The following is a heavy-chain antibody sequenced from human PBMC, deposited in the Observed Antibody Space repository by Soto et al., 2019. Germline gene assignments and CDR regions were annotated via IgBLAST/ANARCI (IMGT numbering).Heavy chain of an antibody. D-gene: IGHD2-2*01. Sequence: PSETLSLTCTVYVGSFSGYYWSWIRQPPGKGLEWIGEINHSGSTNYNPSLKSRVTISVDTSKNQFSLKLSSVTAADTAVYYCARGGHCSSTSCYAGNWFDPWGQGTLVTVSS. CDR2: INHSGST. CDR1: VGSFSGYY. CDR3: ARGGHCSSTSCYAGNWFDP. J-gene: IGHJ5*02. V-gene: IGHV4-34*01.